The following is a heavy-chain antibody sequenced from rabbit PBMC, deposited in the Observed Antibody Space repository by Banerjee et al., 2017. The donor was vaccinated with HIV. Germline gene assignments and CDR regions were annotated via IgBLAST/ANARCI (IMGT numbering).Heavy chain of an antibody. J-gene: IGHJ4*01. CDR3: ARDMFSGYGPFNL. CDR1: GFDFTTYY. CDR2: IYPFSATT. D-gene: IGHD6-1*01. V-gene: IGHV1S7*01. Sequence: QLKETGGGLVQPGGSLTLSCEASGFDFTTYYMSWVRQAPGKGLEWIGIIYPFSATTDYASWVNGRFTISSDNAQNTMDLQMDSLTAADTATYFCARDMFSGYGPFNLWGPGTLVTVS.